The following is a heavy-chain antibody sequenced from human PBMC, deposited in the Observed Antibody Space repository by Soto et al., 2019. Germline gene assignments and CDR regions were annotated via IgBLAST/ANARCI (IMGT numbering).Heavy chain of an antibody. CDR2: MSGGGETT. CDR1: GLTFSRYA. J-gene: IGHJ4*02. V-gene: IGHV3-23*01. D-gene: IGHD3-22*01. CDR3: AKWHTYYYDSRGFSGFDC. Sequence: GGSLRLSCAASGLTFSRYAMTWVRQAPGKGLEWVSAMSGGGETTYYADSVKGRFTISRDNSRNTLYLQMNSPRAEDTAAYYCAKWHTYYYDSRGFSGFDCWGRGTLVTVSS.